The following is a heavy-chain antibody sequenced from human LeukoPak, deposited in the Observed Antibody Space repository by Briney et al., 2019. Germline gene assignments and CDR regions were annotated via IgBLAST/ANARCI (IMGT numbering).Heavy chain of an antibody. CDR1: GGSISSYY. D-gene: IGHD1-26*01. CDR3: ARAIRGSFLASDH. Sequence: SETLSLTCTVSGGSISSYYCSWIRQPPGKGLEWIGYIDHSGNTKYNPSLQSRVTISVDTSKNQFSLQLGSVTTADTAVYYCARAIRGSFLASDHWGQGTLVTVSS. CDR2: IDHSGNT. V-gene: IGHV4-59*01. J-gene: IGHJ4*02.